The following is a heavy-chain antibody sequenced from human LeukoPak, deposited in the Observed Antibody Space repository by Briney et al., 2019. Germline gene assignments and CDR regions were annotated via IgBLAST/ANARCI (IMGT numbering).Heavy chain of an antibody. Sequence: GGSLRLSCAASGFTFSSYSMNWVRQAPGKGLEWVSSISGSSSYIYYADSVKGRFTISRDNAKNSLYLQMNSLRAEDTAVYYCARELGGGMDVWGKGTTVTVSS. D-gene: IGHD2-15*01. CDR3: ARELGGGMDV. V-gene: IGHV3-21*01. CDR1: GFTFSSYS. CDR2: ISGSSSYI. J-gene: IGHJ6*04.